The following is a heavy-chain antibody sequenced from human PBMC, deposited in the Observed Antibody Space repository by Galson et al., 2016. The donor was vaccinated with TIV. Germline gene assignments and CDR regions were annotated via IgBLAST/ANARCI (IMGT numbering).Heavy chain of an antibody. D-gene: IGHD6-6*01. V-gene: IGHV3-30-3*01. CDR1: GFTFSDYA. J-gene: IGHJ4*02. CDR3: ARDLGSSGYFDY. Sequence: SLRLSCAASGFTFSDYAMHWVRQTPGKGLERVAVISYDGSNKFYADSVKGRFTFSRDNSKNTLYLQMNSLRAEDTAMYFCARDLGSSGYFDYWGQGTLVTVSS. CDR2: ISYDGSNK.